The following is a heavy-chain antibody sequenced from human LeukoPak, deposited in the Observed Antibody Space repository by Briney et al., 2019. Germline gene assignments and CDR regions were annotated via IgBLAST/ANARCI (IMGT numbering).Heavy chain of an antibody. CDR1: GRTFSSYA. D-gene: IGHD3-9*01. CDR3: ARSDHYDILTGYGYYYYMDV. Sequence: SVKVSCKASGRTFSSYAISWVRQAPGQGLEWMGRIIPIFGTANYAQKFQARVTITTDDSTSTAYMELSSLRSEDTAVYYCARSDHYDILTGYGYYYYMDVWGKGTTVTVSS. V-gene: IGHV1-69*05. CDR2: IIPIFGTA. J-gene: IGHJ6*03.